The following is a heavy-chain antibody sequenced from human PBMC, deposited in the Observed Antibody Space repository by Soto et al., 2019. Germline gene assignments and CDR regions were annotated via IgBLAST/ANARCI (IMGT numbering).Heavy chain of an antibody. CDR1: DGNIINYC. J-gene: IGHJ3*02. V-gene: IGHV4-59*08. D-gene: IGHD4-17*01. CDR2: IFYSGST. Sequence: WTVVDGNIINYCWSWIRQPPGKGLEWIGYIFYSGSTDYNPSLKSRFTISVDTSKNQFSLKLSSVTAADTAVYYCARRYGRAFDIWGQGTMVTVSS. CDR3: ARRYGRAFDI.